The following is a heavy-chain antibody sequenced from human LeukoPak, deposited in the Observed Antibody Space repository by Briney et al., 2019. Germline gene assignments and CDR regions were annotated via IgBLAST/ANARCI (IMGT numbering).Heavy chain of an antibody. CDR3: ARDRAVAGTDAFDI. V-gene: IGHV3-53*01. CDR2: IYSGGST. Sequence: GGSLRLSCAASGFTVSSNYMSWVRQAPGKGLEWVSVIYSGGSTYYADSVKGRFTISRDNSKNTLYLQMNSLSAEDTAVYYCARDRAVAGTDAFDIWGQGTMVTVSS. CDR1: GFTVSSNY. J-gene: IGHJ3*02. D-gene: IGHD6-19*01.